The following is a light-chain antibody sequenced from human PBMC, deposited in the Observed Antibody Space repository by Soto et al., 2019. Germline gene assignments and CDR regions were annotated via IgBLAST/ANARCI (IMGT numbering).Light chain of an antibody. Sequence: DVVMTQSPLSLPVTLGQPASISCRSSQSLMHSDGNTYLNWFQQRPGQSPRRLIYEVSDRDSGVRDRFSGSGSGTDFTLKISRVEAEDVGVYYWMQGTHWPWTFGQGTEVEIK. J-gene: IGKJ1*01. V-gene: IGKV2-30*02. CDR3: MQGTHWPWT. CDR2: EVS. CDR1: QSLMHSDGNTY.